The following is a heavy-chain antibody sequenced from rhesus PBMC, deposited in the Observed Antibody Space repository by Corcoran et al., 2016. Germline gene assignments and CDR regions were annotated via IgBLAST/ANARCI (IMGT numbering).Heavy chain of an antibody. J-gene: IGHJ4*01. CDR2: ISGSSGST. Sequence: QVQLQESGPGLVKPSETLSLTCAVSGGSISSSKWWSWIRQPPGKGLEWIGYISGSSGSTYYNPSLKSRVTISTDMSKNQFSLKLSSVTAADTAVYYCARVYSNYGDYWGQGVLVTVSS. D-gene: IGHD4-23*01. V-gene: IGHV4-65*01. CDR3: ARVYSNYGDY. CDR1: GGSISSSKW.